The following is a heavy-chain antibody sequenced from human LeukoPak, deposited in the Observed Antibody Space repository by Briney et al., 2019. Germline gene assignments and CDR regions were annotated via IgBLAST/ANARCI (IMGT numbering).Heavy chain of an antibody. V-gene: IGHV3-23*01. Sequence: GGSLRLSCAASGFTFGSYAMSWVRQAPGKGLEWVSAISGSGGSTYYADSVKGRFTISRDNSKNTLYVQMNSLRAEDTAVYYCAKDIAVGVTWAFDIWGQGTMVTVSS. CDR3: AKDIAVGVTWAFDI. CDR1: GFTFGSYA. J-gene: IGHJ3*02. D-gene: IGHD1-26*01. CDR2: ISGSGGST.